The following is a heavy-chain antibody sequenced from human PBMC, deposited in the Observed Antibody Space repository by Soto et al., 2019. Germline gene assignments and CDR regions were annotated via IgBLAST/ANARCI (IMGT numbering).Heavy chain of an antibody. J-gene: IGHJ5*02. D-gene: IGHD4-17*01. Sequence: GASVKVSCKASGYTFTSYGISWVRQAPGQGLEWMGWISAYNGNTNYAQKLQGRVTMTTDTSTSTAYMELRSLRSDDTAVYYCARDEGDYGDPNWFDPWGQGTLVTVSS. V-gene: IGHV1-18*01. CDR3: ARDEGDYGDPNWFDP. CDR1: GYTFTSYG. CDR2: ISAYNGNT.